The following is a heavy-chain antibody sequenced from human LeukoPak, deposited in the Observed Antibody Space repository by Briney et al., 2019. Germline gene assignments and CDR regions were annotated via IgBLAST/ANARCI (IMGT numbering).Heavy chain of an antibody. CDR3: AKEGLYCSSTSCYVEN. Sequence: GGSLRLSCAASGFTFSSYAMSWVRQAPGKGLEWVSAISGSGGSTYYADSVKGRFTISRDNSKNTLYLQLNSLTAEDTAVYYCAKEGLYCSSTSCYVENWGQGTLVTVSS. J-gene: IGHJ4*02. D-gene: IGHD2-2*01. CDR1: GFTFSSYA. CDR2: ISGSGGST. V-gene: IGHV3-23*01.